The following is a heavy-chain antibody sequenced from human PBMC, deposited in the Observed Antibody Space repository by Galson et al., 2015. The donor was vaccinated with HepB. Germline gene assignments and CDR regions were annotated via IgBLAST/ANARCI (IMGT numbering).Heavy chain of an antibody. J-gene: IGHJ5*02. V-gene: IGHV1-18*01. Sequence: SVKVSCKASGYTFTSYGIRWVRQAPGQGLEWMGWISAYNGNTNYAQKLQGRVTMTTDTSTSTAYMELRSLRSDDTAVYYCARDQTTIVVVPANWFDPWGQGTLVTVSS. CDR2: ISAYNGNT. CDR3: ARDQTTIVVVPANWFDP. CDR1: GYTFTSYG. D-gene: IGHD2-2*01.